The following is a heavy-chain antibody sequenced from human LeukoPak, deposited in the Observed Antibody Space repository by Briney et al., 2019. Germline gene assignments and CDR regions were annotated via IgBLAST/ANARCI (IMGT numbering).Heavy chain of an antibody. CDR3: ARAGYYYGSGSYYYGMDV. CDR2: ISSSSSYI. D-gene: IGHD3-10*01. J-gene: IGHJ6*04. CDR1: GFTFSSYG. V-gene: IGHV3-21*01. Sequence: GGSLRLSCAASGFTFSSYGMNWVRQAPGKGLEWVSSISSSSSYIYYADSVKGRFTISRDNAKNSLYLQMNSLRAEDTAVYYCARAGYYYGSGSYYYGMDVWGKGTTVTVSS.